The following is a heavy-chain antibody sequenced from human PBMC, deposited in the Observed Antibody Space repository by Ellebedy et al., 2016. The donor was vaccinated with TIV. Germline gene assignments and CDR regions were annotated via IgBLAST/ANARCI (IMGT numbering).Heavy chain of an antibody. J-gene: IGHJ6*02. CDR2: IIPIFGTA. Sequence: SVKVSXKVSGYTLTELSMHWVRQAPGQGLEWMGGIIPIFGTANYAQKFQGRVTITADESTSTAYMELSSLRSEDTAVYYCARGENYYYYGMDVWGQGTTVTVSS. V-gene: IGHV1-69*13. D-gene: IGHD3-16*01. CDR1: GYTLTELS. CDR3: ARGENYYYYGMDV.